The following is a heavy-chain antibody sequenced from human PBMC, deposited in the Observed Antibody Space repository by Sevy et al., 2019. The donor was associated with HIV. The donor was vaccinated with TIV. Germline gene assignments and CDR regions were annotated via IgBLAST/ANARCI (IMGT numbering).Heavy chain of an antibody. CDR1: GFTFSSYG. CDR3: AKGGYSSSWYRFDP. J-gene: IGHJ5*02. V-gene: IGHV3-30*18. CDR2: ISYDGSNK. Sequence: GESLKISCAASGFTFSSYGMHWVRQAPGKGLEWVAVISYDGSNKYYADSVKGRFTISRDNSKNTLYLQMNSLRAEETAVYYCAKGGYSSSWYRFDPWGQGTLVTVSS. D-gene: IGHD6-13*01.